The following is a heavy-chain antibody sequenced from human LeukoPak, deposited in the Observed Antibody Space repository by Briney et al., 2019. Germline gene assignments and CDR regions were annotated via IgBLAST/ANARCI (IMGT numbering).Heavy chain of an antibody. D-gene: IGHD3-22*01. CDR3: ARVASRGSGYYFDY. V-gene: IGHV3-74*01. J-gene: IGHJ4*02. CDR2: INSDGSST. CDR1: GFTFSSYW. Sequence: PGGSLRLSCAASGFTFSSYWMHWVRQAPGKGLVWVSRINSDGSSTSCADSVKGRFTISRDNAKNTLYLQMNSLRAEDTAVYYCARVASRGSGYYFDYWGQGTLVTVSS.